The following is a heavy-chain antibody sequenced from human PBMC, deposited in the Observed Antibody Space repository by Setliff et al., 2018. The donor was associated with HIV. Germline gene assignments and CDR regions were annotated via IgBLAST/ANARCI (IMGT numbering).Heavy chain of an antibody. CDR3: ARGMIRGAIITEFDS. J-gene: IGHJ4*02. Sequence: ASVKVSCKASTYTFTRNYMHWVRQAPGQGLEWMGTINPSGGSTGYAQKFQDRVTMTRDTSTSTVYMELSSLTSEDTAVYFCARGMIRGAIITEFDSWGQGTLVTVSS. CDR2: INPSGGST. CDR1: TYTFTRNY. D-gene: IGHD3-10*01. V-gene: IGHV1-46*01.